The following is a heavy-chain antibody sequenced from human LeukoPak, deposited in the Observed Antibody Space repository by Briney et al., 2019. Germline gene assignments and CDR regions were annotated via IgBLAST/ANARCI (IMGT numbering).Heavy chain of an antibody. J-gene: IGHJ5*02. Sequence: PGGSLRLSCAASGFTFSSYAMHWVRQAPGKGLEWVAVISYDGSNKYYADSVKGRFTISRDNSKNTLYLQMNSLRAEDTAVYYCARSAVRGVIRYWFDPWGQGTLVTVSS. V-gene: IGHV3-30-3*01. CDR2: ISYDGSNK. CDR1: GFTFSSYA. CDR3: ARSAVRGVIRYWFDP. D-gene: IGHD3-10*01.